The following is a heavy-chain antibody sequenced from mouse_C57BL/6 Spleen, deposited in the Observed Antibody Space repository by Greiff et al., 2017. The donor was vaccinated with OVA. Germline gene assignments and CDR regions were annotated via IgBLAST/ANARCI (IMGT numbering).Heavy chain of an antibody. J-gene: IGHJ4*01. CDR1: GYAFSSYW. CDR3: ARGYGSSPPDY. V-gene: IGHV1-80*01. CDR2: IYPGDGDT. D-gene: IGHD1-1*01. Sequence: QVQLQQSGAELVKPGASVKISCKASGYAFSSYWLNWVKQRPGKGLEWIGQIYPGDGDTNYNGKFKGKATLTADKSSSTAYMQLSSLTSEDSAVYFCARGYGSSPPDYWGQGTSVTVSS.